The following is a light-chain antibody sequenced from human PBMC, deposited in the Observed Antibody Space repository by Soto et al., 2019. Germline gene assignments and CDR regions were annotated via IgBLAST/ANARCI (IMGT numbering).Light chain of an antibody. J-gene: IGKJ2*01. CDR2: DAS. Sequence: DIQMTQFPSTLSASVGERVTITCRASQTTNTWLAWYQQKPGTAPKLLIYDASSLEGGVPSRFSASGSGTEFTLTISSLQPDYLATYYCQHYISYPYTFGQGTKVEIK. V-gene: IGKV1-5*01. CDR3: QHYISYPYT. CDR1: QTTNTW.